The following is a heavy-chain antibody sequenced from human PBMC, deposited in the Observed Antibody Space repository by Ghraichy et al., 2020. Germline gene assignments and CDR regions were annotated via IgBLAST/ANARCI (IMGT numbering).Heavy chain of an antibody. CDR1: NGSISSSNYY. CDR2: IHHSGST. D-gene: IGHD4-17*01. J-gene: IGHJ2*01. CDR3: VGSLAVSGYFGL. Sequence: SETLSLTCTVSNGSISSSNYYWGWIRQPPGKGLEWIGSIHHSGSTYYSPSLKSRVTISADTSKSQFSLKVTSVTAADTAVYYCVGSLAVSGYFGLWGRGSLVTVSS. V-gene: IGHV4-39*01.